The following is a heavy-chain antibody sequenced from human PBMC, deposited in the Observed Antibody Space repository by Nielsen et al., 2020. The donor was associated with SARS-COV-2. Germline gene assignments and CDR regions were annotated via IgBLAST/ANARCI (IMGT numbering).Heavy chain of an antibody. CDR2: ISSSSSYI. J-gene: IGHJ5*02. CDR3: ARDLKGDIVVVPAAISEDDWFDP. V-gene: IGHV3-21*01. D-gene: IGHD2-2*02. Sequence: VRQAPGKRLEWVSSISSSSSYIYYADSVKGRFTISRDNAKNSLYLQMNSLRAEDTAVYYCARDLKGDIVVVPAAISEDDWFDPWGQGTLVTVSS.